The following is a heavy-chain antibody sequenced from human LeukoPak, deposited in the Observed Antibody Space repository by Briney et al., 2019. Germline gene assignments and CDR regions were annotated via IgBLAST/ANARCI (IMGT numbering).Heavy chain of an antibody. V-gene: IGHV3-30-3*01. D-gene: IGHD1-26*01. CDR3: AREETGSYGVDY. CDR1: GFTFSSYA. Sequence: GRSLRLSCAASGFTFSSYAMHWVRQAPGKGLEWVAVISYDGSNKYYADSVKGRFTISRDNSKNTLYLQMNSLRAEDTAVYYCAREETGSYGVDYRGQGTLVTVSS. CDR2: ISYDGSNK. J-gene: IGHJ4*02.